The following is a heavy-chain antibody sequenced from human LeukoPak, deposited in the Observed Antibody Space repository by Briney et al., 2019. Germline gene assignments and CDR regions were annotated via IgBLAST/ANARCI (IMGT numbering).Heavy chain of an antibody. CDR3: ARQGYDSGFDY. CDR2: LFSGGDT. D-gene: IGHD5-12*01. J-gene: IGHJ4*01. Sequence: GGSLRLSCEASGFSFSRYYMSWVRQAPGKGLEWVSVLFSGGDTYYADSVKDRFSISRDSSRETLFLQMNSLRADDTAVHYCARQGYDSGFDYWGHGTMVSVSS. V-gene: IGHV3-66*04. CDR1: GFSFSRYY.